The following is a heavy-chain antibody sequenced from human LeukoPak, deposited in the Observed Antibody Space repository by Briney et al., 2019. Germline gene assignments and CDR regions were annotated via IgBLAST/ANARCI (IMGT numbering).Heavy chain of an antibody. D-gene: IGHD1-26*01. CDR1: GDSISGYY. J-gene: IGHJ2*01. CDR3: ARDRPATENWYFDL. V-gene: IGHV4-4*07. CDR2: IYTSGST. Sequence: PSETLSLTCTVSGDSISGYYWSWIRQPAGKGLEWIGRIYTSGSTNYNPSLKSRVTISLDTSKNQFSLKLSSMTAADTAMYYCARDRPATENWYFDLWGRGTLVTVSS.